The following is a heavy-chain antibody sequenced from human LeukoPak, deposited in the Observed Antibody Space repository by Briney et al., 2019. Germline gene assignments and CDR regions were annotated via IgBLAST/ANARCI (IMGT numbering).Heavy chain of an antibody. D-gene: IGHD3-16*01. Sequence: GGSLRLSCAASGFNVCINYMTWVRQAPGKGLEWVSHIYSGGSTSYADFVKGRFTTTRDNSENTLYLQMNSPRAEDTAVYYCARRFTSDYVWDFDDWGQGTLVTVSS. CDR2: IYSGGST. J-gene: IGHJ4*02. V-gene: IGHV3-53*01. CDR3: ARRFTSDYVWDFDD. CDR1: GFNVCINY.